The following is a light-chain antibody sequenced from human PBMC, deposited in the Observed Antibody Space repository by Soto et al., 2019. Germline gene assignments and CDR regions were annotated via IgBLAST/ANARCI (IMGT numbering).Light chain of an antibody. V-gene: IGKV3D-20*02. J-gene: IGKJ5*01. Sequence: VVLTQSPATLSLSPGDRATLSCRASRHVYINALGWYQQKPGRTPTLLIYGASTRATDIPDRFSATGSGTDFSLTISGVEPEDSAVYYCQQRSNWPPITFGQGTRLEIK. CDR1: RHVYINA. CDR3: QQRSNWPPIT. CDR2: GAS.